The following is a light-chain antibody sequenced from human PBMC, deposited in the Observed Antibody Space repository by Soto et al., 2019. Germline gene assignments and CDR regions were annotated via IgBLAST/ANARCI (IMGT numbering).Light chain of an antibody. CDR2: DAS. J-gene: IGKJ1*01. CDR1: QSIGSF. Sequence: DIQMTQSPSTLSASVGDRVTITCRASQSIGSFLAWYQHQPGKAPKLLIYDASTLESGVPSRFSGTGSGTEFPFSITSLQPEDFGTYYCQQCYMGWTFGQGTKVDFK. CDR3: QQCYMGWT. V-gene: IGKV1-5*01.